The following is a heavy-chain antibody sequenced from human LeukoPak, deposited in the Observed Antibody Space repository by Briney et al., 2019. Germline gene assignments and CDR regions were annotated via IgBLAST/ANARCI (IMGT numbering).Heavy chain of an antibody. V-gene: IGHV3-7*01. CDR3: ARGIATAGFFFDY. J-gene: IGHJ4*02. CDR1: GFTFSFYW. CDR2: IKEDGSEK. Sequence: PGGSLRLSCVASGFTFSFYWMTWVRQAPGKGLEWVASIKEDGSEKYYVDSVKGRFTISRDNAKNSLYLQMDSLRAEDTDVYHCARGIATAGFFFDYWGQGTLVTVSS. D-gene: IGHD6-13*01.